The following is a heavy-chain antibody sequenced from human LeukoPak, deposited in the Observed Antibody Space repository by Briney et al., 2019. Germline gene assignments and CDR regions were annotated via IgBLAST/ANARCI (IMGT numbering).Heavy chain of an antibody. Sequence: PGRSLRLSCAASGFPFTQHGFHWVRQAPGKGLEWAALIGVDGSMKYYGDSVKGRFTISRDNSRNTLYLQMDSLRAEDTAVYYCVVVLVPAAVWHFDLWGRGTLVTVSS. CDR1: GFPFTQHG. V-gene: IGHV3-33*01. D-gene: IGHD2-2*01. J-gene: IGHJ2*01. CDR3: VVVLVPAAVWHFDL. CDR2: IGVDGSMK.